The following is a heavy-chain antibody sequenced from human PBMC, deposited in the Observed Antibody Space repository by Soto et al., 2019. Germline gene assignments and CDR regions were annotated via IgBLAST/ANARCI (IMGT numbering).Heavy chain of an antibody. Sequence: EVQLVESGGGLVQPGRSLRLSCAASGFTFDDYAMHWVRQVPGKGLEWVSGISWNSGNIGYADSVKGRFTISRDNAKNSLYLQMNRLRVEDTALYYCAKDTYSSSPYYMDVWGKGTTFTVSS. CDR1: GFTFDDYA. D-gene: IGHD6-6*01. J-gene: IGHJ6*03. CDR2: ISWNSGNI. CDR3: AKDTYSSSPYYMDV. V-gene: IGHV3-9*01.